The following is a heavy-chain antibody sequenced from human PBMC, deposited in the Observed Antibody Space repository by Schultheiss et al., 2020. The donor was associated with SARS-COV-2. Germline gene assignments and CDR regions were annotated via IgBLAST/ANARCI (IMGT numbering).Heavy chain of an antibody. Sequence: RGSLRLSCAASGFTFSNAWMSWVRQAPGKGLEWVGRIKSKTDGGTTDYAAPVKGRFTISRDDSKNTLYLQMNSLKTEDTAVYYCTTVPYCSGGSCYPPFDYWGQGTLVTVSS. CDR1: GFTFSNAW. V-gene: IGHV3-15*01. D-gene: IGHD2-15*01. J-gene: IGHJ4*02. CDR2: IKSKTDGGTT. CDR3: TTVPYCSGGSCYPPFDY.